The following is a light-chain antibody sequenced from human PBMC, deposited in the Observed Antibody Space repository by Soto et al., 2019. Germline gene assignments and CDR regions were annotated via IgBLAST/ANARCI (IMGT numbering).Light chain of an antibody. CDR1: NRDIASYNA. CDR3: CSFAGDDLPYV. CDR2: EGT. Sequence: SVLTQTASVSGSPGQSLTISCTGSNRDIASYNAVSWYRQYPGEAPKLLIYEGTKRPSGVSHRFSASKSGTTAALTISALQAEDEADYYCCSFAGDDLPYVFGTGTKVTVL. V-gene: IGLV2-23*01. J-gene: IGLJ1*01.